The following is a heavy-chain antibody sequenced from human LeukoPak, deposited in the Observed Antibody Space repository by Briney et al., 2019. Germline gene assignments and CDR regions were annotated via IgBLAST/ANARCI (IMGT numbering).Heavy chain of an antibody. CDR1: GGTFSSYA. CDR2: ISAYNGNT. J-gene: IGHJ4*02. CDR3: ARTDQYYDFWSGYYPFDY. D-gene: IGHD3-3*01. Sequence: ASVKVSCKASGGTFSSYAINWVRQAPGQGLEWMGWISAYNGNTNYAQKLQGRVTMTTDTSTSTAYMELRSLRSDDTAVYYCARTDQYYDFWSGYYPFDYWGQGTLVTVSS. V-gene: IGHV1-18*01.